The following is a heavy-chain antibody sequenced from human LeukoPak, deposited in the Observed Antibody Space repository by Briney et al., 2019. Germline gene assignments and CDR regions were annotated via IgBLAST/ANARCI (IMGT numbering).Heavy chain of an antibody. Sequence: GESLKISCKGSGYDFTSYWIGWARQMPGKGLEWMGIIYPGNSRTKYRPSFQGQVTISADTSINTAYLQWSSLKASDTAMYYCASFSDGKDTDFDHWGQGTLVTVSS. CDR2: IYPGNSRT. CDR3: ASFSDGKDTDFDH. J-gene: IGHJ4*02. V-gene: IGHV5-51*01. D-gene: IGHD2-15*01. CDR1: GYDFTSYW.